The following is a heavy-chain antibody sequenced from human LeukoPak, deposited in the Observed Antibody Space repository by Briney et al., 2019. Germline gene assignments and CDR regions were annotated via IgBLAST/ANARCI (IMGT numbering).Heavy chain of an antibody. CDR3: AREVRPGIGATYY. D-gene: IGHD1-26*01. Sequence: ASVKVSCKASGYSFSNYFVHWVRQAPGQGLEWVGIMAPRDDGADYAQKFQGRVTMTRDTSTSTLYMDLSSLRPDDTAVYYCAREVRPGIGATYYWGQGTLGTVSS. CDR1: GYSFSNYF. CDR2: MAPRDDGA. J-gene: IGHJ4*02. V-gene: IGHV1-46*01.